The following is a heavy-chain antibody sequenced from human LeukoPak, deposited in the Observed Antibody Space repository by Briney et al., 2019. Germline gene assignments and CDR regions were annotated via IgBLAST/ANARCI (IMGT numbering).Heavy chain of an antibody. CDR1: GGSISSYY. CDR2: INHSGST. J-gene: IGHJ4*02. CDR3: ARVTSYYDYVWGSYRLRPEYFDY. Sequence: SETLSLTCTVSGGSISSYYWNWIRQPPGKGLEWIGEINHSGSTNYNPSLKSRVTISVDTSKNQFSLKLSSVTAADTAVYYCARVTSYYDYVWGSYRLRPEYFDYWGQGTLVTVSS. V-gene: IGHV4-34*01. D-gene: IGHD3-16*02.